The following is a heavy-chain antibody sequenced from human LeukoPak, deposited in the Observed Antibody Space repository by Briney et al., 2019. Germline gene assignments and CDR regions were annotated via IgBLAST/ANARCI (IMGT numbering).Heavy chain of an antibody. Sequence: GGSLRLSCIAAGFSLSDFNMSWVRQAPGKGLEWVSVIYSGGSTYYADSVKGRFTISRDNSKNTLYLQMKSLRAEDTAVYYCARYSSGWYRNYYFDYWGQGTQVTVSS. V-gene: IGHV3-53*01. CDR3: ARYSSGWYRNYYFDY. CDR2: IYSGGST. J-gene: IGHJ4*02. D-gene: IGHD6-19*01. CDR1: GFSLSDFN.